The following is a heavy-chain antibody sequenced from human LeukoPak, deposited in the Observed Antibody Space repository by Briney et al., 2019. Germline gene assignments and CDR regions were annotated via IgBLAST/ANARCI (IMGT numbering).Heavy chain of an antibody. V-gene: IGHV4-61*02. Sequence: PSETLSLTCTVSGGSISSSSYYWSWIRQPAGKGLEWIGRIYTSGSTNYNPSLKSRVTISVDTSKNQFSLKLSSVTAADTAVYYCASGDYDILTGYYAFDYWGQGTLVTVSS. D-gene: IGHD3-9*01. CDR2: IYTSGST. J-gene: IGHJ4*02. CDR1: GGSISSSSYY. CDR3: ASGDYDILTGYYAFDY.